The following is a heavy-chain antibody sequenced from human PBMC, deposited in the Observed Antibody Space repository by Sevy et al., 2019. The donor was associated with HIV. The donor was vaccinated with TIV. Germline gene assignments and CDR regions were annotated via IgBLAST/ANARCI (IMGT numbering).Heavy chain of an antibody. J-gene: IGHJ2*01. CDR1: GFTFSDYY. V-gene: IGHV3-11*01. CDR3: AKDRAASGPGWYFDL. D-gene: IGHD6-13*01. Sequence: GGSLRLSCAASGFTFSDYYMSWIRQAPGKGLEWLSYISGSDSTIYYADSVKGRFTISRHNTKDSLYLQMYSLRHEDTAFYYCAKDRAASGPGWYFDLWGRGTLVTVSS. CDR2: ISGSDSTI.